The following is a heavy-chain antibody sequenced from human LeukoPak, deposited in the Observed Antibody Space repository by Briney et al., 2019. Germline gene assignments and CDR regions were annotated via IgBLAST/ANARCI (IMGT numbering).Heavy chain of an antibody. CDR1: GFTFSRYG. CDR3: AKDSYSYSYWWFDP. V-gene: IGHV3-30*02. Sequence: GGSLRLSCAASGFTFSRYGMHWVRQAPGKGLEWVAFIPYEGSNKYYADSVKGRFTISRDNSKNTLYLQMNSLRAEDTAVYYCAKDSYSYSYWWFDPWGQGTLVTVSS. D-gene: IGHD5-18*01. CDR2: IPYEGSNK. J-gene: IGHJ5*02.